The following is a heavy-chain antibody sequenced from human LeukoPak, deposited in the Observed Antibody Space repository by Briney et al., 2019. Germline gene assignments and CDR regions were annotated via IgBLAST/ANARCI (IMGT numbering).Heavy chain of an antibody. CDR1: GFTFSSYN. CDR3: ITDPGAWAPI. Sequence: GGSLRLSCEASGFTFSSYNINWVRQAPGKGLEWVSSISSSSTYIYYADSVKGRFTISRDNAKNSLYLQMNSLRVEDTAVYYCITDPGAWAPIWGQGTMVTVSS. V-gene: IGHV3-21*01. CDR2: ISSSSTYI. D-gene: IGHD1-26*01. J-gene: IGHJ3*02.